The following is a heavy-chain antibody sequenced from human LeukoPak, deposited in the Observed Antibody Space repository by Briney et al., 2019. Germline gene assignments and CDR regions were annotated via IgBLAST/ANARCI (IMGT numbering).Heavy chain of an antibody. CDR2: ISYDGSNK. CDR3: ASEYCSSTGCRN. D-gene: IGHD2-2*01. J-gene: IGHJ4*02. Sequence: GGSLRLSCAASGFTFSSYAMHWVRQAPGKGLEWVAVISYDGSNKYYADSVKGRFTISRDNSKNTLYLQMNSLRAEDTAVYYCASEYCSSTGCRNWGQGTLVTVSS. CDR1: GFTFSSYA. V-gene: IGHV3-30-3*01.